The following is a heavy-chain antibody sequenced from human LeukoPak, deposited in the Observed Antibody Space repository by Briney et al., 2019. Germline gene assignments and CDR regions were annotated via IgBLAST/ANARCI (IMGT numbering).Heavy chain of an antibody. J-gene: IGHJ3*02. CDR1: GYTFSSHA. CDR3: ARDAGGDIPGGDCCAFDI. V-gene: IGHV1-69*13. Sequence: SVKVSCKASGYTFSSHAISWVRQAPGQGLEWMGGIIPIFGTANYAQKFQGRVTITADESTSTAYMELSSLRSEDTAVYYCARDAGGDIPGGDCCAFDIWGQGTMVTVSS. CDR2: IIPIFGTA. D-gene: IGHD2-21*01.